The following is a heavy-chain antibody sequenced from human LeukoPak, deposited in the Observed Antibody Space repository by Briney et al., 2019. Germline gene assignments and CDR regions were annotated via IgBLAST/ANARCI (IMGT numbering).Heavy chain of an antibody. V-gene: IGHV5-51*01. Sequence: GESLKISCKGSGYSFTSYWIGWVRQMPGKGLEWMGIIYPGDSDTGYSPSFQGQVTISADKSISTAYLQWSSLKASDTAMYYCARPRGIAAAAYYFDYWGQGTLVTVSS. CDR3: ARPRGIAAAAYYFDY. CDR1: GYSFTSYW. D-gene: IGHD6-13*01. CDR2: IYPGDSDT. J-gene: IGHJ4*02.